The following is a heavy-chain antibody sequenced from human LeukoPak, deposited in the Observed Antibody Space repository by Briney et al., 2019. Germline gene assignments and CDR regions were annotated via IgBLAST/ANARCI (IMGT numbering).Heavy chain of an antibody. CDR2: ISGSGGST. D-gene: IGHD6-13*01. J-gene: IGHJ4*02. V-gene: IGHV3-23*01. CDR1: GFTFSSYA. Sequence: GGSLRLSCAASGFTFSSYAMSWVRQAPGKGLEWVSAISGSGGSTYYADSVKGRFTISRDNSKNTLYLQMNSLRAEDTALYYCAKDGRRVAAGQLDYWGQGTLVTVSS. CDR3: AKDGRRVAAGQLDY.